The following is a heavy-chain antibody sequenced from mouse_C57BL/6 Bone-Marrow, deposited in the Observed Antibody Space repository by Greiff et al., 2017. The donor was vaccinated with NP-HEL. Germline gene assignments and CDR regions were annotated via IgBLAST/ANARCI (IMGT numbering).Heavy chain of an antibody. J-gene: IGHJ2*01. Sequence: QSCKASGYTFTSYWMHWVKQRPGQGLEWIGEIDPSDSYTNYNQKFKGKSTLTVDKSSSTAYMQLSSLTSEDSAVYYCARDSNYYFDYWGQGTTLTVSS. CDR3: ARDSNYYFDY. CDR2: IDPSDSYT. CDR1: GYTFTSYW. V-gene: IGHV1-69*01. D-gene: IGHD2-5*01.